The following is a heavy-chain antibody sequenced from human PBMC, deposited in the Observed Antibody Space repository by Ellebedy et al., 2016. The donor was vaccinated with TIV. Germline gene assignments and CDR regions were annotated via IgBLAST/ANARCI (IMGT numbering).Heavy chain of an antibody. CDR3: ARDQRCGGACFVDVFDL. CDR1: GFSFFNAW. CDR2: ISYNGIDK. V-gene: IGHV3-30-3*01. J-gene: IGHJ3*01. D-gene: IGHD2-21*02. Sequence: LSLTCGGSGFSFFNAWMSWVRQAPGKGLEWVAVISYNGIDKYYADSVKGRFTIDKSRNTLYLQMNSLRAEDTAVYYCARDQRCGGACFVDVFDLWGQGTMVTVSS.